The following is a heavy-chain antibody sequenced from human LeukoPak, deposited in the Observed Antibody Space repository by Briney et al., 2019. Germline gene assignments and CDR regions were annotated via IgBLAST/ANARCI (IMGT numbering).Heavy chain of an antibody. D-gene: IGHD2-2*01. CDR1: GGSISSYC. CDR2: IYSNAFL. CDR3: LRQPAGDILVAPGPMDV. V-gene: IGHV4-59*05. J-gene: IGHJ6*01. Sequence: SETLSLTCTVSGGSISSYCWSWIRQPPGKGREGIGRIYSNAFLYYNPSLKGRVTISVDASMRPFSLKLVSVTAADTAFYYCLRQPAGDILVAPGPMDVWGQGSLVTVSS.